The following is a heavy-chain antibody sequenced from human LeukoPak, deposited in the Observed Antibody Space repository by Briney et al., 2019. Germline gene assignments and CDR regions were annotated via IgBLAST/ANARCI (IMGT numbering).Heavy chain of an antibody. J-gene: IGHJ4*02. V-gene: IGHV3-21*01. CDR2: ISSSSSYI. D-gene: IGHD3-22*01. CDR3: ARDYRKDYDSSGTSY. Sequence: GGSLRPSCAASGFTCSSCSMNWVRQAPGKGLEWVSSISSSSSYIYYADSVKGRFTISRDNAKNSLYLQMNSLRAEDTAVYYCARDYRKDYDSSGTSYWGQGTLVTVSS. CDR1: GFTCSSCS.